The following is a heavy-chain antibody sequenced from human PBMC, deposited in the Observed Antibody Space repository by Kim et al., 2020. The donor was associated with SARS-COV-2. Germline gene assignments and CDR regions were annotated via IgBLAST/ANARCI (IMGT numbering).Heavy chain of an antibody. CDR1: GFTFSSYG. V-gene: IGHV3-33*01. CDR2: IWYDGSNK. Sequence: GGSLRLSCAASGFTFSSYGMHWVRQAPGKGLEWVAVIWYDGSNKYYADSVKGRFTISRDNSKNTLYLQMNSLRDEDTAVYYCARDLEVGMDIVATWFDPWGQGTLVTVSS. CDR3: ARDLEVGMDIVATWFDP. D-gene: IGHD5-12*01. J-gene: IGHJ5*02.